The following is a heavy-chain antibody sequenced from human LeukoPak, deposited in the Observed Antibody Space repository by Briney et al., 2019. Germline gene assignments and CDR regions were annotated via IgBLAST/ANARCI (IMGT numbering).Heavy chain of an antibody. CDR2: IFSSGST. D-gene: IGHD3-9*01. Sequence: PSETLSLTCVVSGGSVSSSQNYWGWIRQPPGKGPEWVGTIFSSGSTYYNPSLRTRVSISVDKAKNQFSLDLGSVTAADTAVYYCARVFRPTGYYSNPRSGSFDFWGQGTLVSVSS. J-gene: IGHJ4*02. CDR1: GGSVSSSQNY. V-gene: IGHV4-39*01. CDR3: ARVFRPTGYYSNPRSGSFDF.